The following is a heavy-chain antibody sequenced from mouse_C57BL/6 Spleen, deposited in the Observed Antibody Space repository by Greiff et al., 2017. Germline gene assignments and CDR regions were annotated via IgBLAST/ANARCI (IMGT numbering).Heavy chain of an antibody. CDR2: ISDGGSYT. D-gene: IGHD1-1*01. V-gene: IGHV5-4*01. J-gene: IGHJ4*01. Sequence: DVKLQESGGGLVKPGGSLKLSCAASGFTFSSSAMSWVRQTPEKRLEWVATISDGGSYTYYPDNVKGRFTISRDNAKNNLYLQMSHLKSEDTAMYYCAREGTTVVAYYAMDYWGQGTSVTVSS. CDR1: GFTFSSSA. CDR3: AREGTTVVAYYAMDY.